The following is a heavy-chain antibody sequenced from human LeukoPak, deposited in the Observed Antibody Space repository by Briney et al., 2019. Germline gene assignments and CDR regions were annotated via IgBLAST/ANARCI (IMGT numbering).Heavy chain of an antibody. Sequence: PGGSLRLSCAASGFTFSSYSMNWVRQAPGKGLEWVSSISSSSSYIYYADSVKGRFTISRDNAKNSLYLQMNSLRAEDTAVYYCARGRPVVLRYFDWLSDAFDIWGQGTMVTVSS. CDR3: ARGRPVVLRYFDWLSDAFDI. J-gene: IGHJ3*02. CDR2: ISSSSSYI. D-gene: IGHD3-9*01. CDR1: GFTFSSYS. V-gene: IGHV3-21*01.